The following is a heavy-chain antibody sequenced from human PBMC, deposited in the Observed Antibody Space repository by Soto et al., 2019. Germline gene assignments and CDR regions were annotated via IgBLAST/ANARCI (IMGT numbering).Heavy chain of an antibody. D-gene: IGHD6-13*01. CDR2: IRSTTYGGTT. CDR3: GRDRSFIPC. J-gene: IGHJ4*02. Sequence: PGGSLRLSCKASGFTFGDYDMSWFRQAPGKGLEWVGFIRSTTYGGTTEYAASVKGRFTISRDDSRSIAYLQMNSLTTEDTAVYYCGRDRSFIPCWGPGTLVTVSS. V-gene: IGHV3-49*03. CDR1: GFTFGDYD.